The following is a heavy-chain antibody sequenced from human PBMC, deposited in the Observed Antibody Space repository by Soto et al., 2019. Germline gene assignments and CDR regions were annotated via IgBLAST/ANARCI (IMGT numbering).Heavy chain of an antibody. CDR2: INSDGSST. CDR1: GFTFSSYW. J-gene: IGHJ6*03. D-gene: IGHD3-3*01. CDR3: ARGGRGDYDFWSGYYMVWGINYYYMDV. Sequence: GGSLRLSCAASGFTFSSYWMHWVRQAPGKGLVWVSRINSDGSSTSYADSVKGRFTISRDNAKNTLYLQMNSLRAEDTAVYYCARGGRGDYDFWSGYYMVWGINYYYMDVWGKGTTVTVSS. V-gene: IGHV3-74*01.